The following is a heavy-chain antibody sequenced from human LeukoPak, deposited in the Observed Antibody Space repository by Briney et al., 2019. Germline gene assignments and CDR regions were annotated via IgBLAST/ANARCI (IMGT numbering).Heavy chain of an antibody. CDR2: ISGSDGRT. J-gene: IGHJ4*02. D-gene: IGHD2-8*01. CDR1: GFTFSSYA. Sequence: PGGSLLLSCAASGFTFSSYAMSWVRQAPGKGLEWVSSISGSDGRTYHADSVKGRFTISRDNSKNTLFLQISGLRADDTAVYYCARGAGVFDYWGQGTLVTVSS. CDR3: ARGAGVFDY. V-gene: IGHV3-23*01.